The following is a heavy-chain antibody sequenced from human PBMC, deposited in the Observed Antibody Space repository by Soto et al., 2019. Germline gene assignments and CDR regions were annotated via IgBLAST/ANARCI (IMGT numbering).Heavy chain of an antibody. CDR2: ISGSGGST. CDR1: GFTFSSYA. CDR3: AKRSRGYSGYQLDY. V-gene: IGHV3-23*01. D-gene: IGHD5-12*01. Sequence: PGGSLRLSCAASGFTFSSYAMSWVRQAPGKGLEWVSAISGSGGSTYYADSVKGGFTISRDNSKNTLYLQMNSLRAEDTAVYYCAKRSRGYSGYQLDYWGQGTLVTVSS. J-gene: IGHJ4*02.